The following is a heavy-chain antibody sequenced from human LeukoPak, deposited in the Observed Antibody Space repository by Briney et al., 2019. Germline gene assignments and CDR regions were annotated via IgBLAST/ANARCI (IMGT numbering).Heavy chain of an antibody. CDR2: IYTSGST. CDR3: ARADRVLSVAIRPAFDI. Sequence: SETLSLTCTVSGGSISSYYWSWIRQPAGKGLEWIGRIYTSGSTNYNPSLKSRVTISVDTSKNQFSLKLSSVTAADTAVYYCARADRVLSVAIRPAFDIWGQGTMVTVSS. V-gene: IGHV4-4*07. J-gene: IGHJ3*02. D-gene: IGHD2-2*01. CDR1: GGSISSYY.